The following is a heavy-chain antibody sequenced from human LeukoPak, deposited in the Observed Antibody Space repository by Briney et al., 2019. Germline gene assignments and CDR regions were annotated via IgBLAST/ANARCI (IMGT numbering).Heavy chain of an antibody. J-gene: IGHJ3*02. CDR3: ARSSAGLLEWTPDDAFDI. D-gene: IGHD3-3*01. Sequence: SVKVSCKASGGTFSSYAISWVRQAPGQGLEWMGGIIPIFGTANYAQKFQGRVTITTDESTSTAYMELSSLRSEDTAVYYCARSSAGLLEWTPDDAFDIWGQGTMVTVSS. CDR2: IIPIFGTA. V-gene: IGHV1-69*05. CDR1: GGTFSSYA.